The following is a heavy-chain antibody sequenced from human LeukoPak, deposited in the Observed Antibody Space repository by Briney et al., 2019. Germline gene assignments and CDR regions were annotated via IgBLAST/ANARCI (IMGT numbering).Heavy chain of an antibody. CDR3: AELTYYDFWSGYH. J-gene: IGHJ5*02. CDR1: GFTFSSYA. D-gene: IGHD3-3*01. Sequence: GGSLRLSCAASGFTFSSYAMHWVRQAPGKGLEWVAVISYDGSNKYYADSVKGRFTISRDNSKNTLYLQMNSLRAEDTAVYYCAELTYYDFWSGYHWGQGTLVTVSS. V-gene: IGHV3-30-3*01. CDR2: ISYDGSNK.